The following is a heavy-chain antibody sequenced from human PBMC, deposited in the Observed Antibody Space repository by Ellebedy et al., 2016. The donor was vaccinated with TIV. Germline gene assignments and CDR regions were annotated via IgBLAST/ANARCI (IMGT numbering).Heavy chain of an antibody. CDR3: ARRYCSGGSCNYGMDV. Sequence: AASVKVSCKASGYTFSNYFVHWVRQAPGQGLEWMGIINPSGGSTSYAQKFQGRVTMTRDTSTSTVYMELRSLRSEETAVYYCARRYCSGGSCNYGMDVWGQGTTVTVSS. J-gene: IGHJ6*02. CDR2: INPSGGST. D-gene: IGHD2-15*01. CDR1: GYTFSNYF. V-gene: IGHV1-46*01.